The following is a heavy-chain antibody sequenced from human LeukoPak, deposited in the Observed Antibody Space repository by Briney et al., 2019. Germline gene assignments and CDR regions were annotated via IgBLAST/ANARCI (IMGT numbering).Heavy chain of an antibody. V-gene: IGHV3-30*04. J-gene: IGHJ4*02. CDR2: ISYDGSNK. D-gene: IGHD6-19*01. CDR1: GFTFSSYA. CDR3: ARGTSIAVADRFDY. Sequence: GRSLRLSCAASGFTFSSYAMHWVRQAPGKGLEWVAVISYDGSNKYYADSVKGRFTISRDNSKNTLYLQMNSLRAEDTAVYYCARGTSIAVADRFDYWGQGTLVTVSS.